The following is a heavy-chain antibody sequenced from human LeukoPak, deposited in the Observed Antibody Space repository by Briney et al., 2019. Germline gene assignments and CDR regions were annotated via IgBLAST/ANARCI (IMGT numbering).Heavy chain of an antibody. CDR3: ARSRAKYSGSYH. J-gene: IGHJ4*02. CDR2: IKQDGSEK. V-gene: IGHV3-7*01. D-gene: IGHD1-26*01. CDR1: GFTFGSYW. Sequence: GGSLRLSCAASGFTFGSYWMSWVRQAPGKGLEWVANIKQDGSEKYYVDSVKGRFTISGDNAKNSLYLQMNSLRAEDTAVYYCARSRAKYSGSYHWGQGTLVTVSS.